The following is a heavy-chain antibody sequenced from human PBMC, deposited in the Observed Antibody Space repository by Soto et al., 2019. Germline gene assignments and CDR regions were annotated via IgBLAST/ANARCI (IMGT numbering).Heavy chain of an antibody. J-gene: IGHJ5*02. Sequence: QVQLAASGGGVVHPGTSLRLSCAASGFIFSKHNMHWVRQAPGKGLEWVAIIWSDGTDEYYGDSVKGRFIISRDNSKNTLFLEMNSMRADDPAVYDCATAYDSWSLYHWGQGTLFTVSS. CDR3: ATAYDSWSLYH. D-gene: IGHD3-3*01. CDR1: GFIFSKHN. CDR2: IWSDGTDE. V-gene: IGHV3-33*01.